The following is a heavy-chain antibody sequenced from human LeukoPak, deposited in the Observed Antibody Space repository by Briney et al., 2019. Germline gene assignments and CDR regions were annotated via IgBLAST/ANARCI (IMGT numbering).Heavy chain of an antibody. V-gene: IGHV4-34*01. CDR1: GGSFSGYY. J-gene: IGHJ1*01. D-gene: IGHD6-13*01. CDR3: ARTIAAADTRRYFQH. CDR2: INHSGST. Sequence: SETLSLTCAVYGGSFSGYYWSWIRQPPGKGLEWIGEINHSGSTNYNPSLKSRVTISVDTSKNQFSLKLSSVTAADTAVCYCARTIAAADTRRYFQHWGQGTLVTVSS.